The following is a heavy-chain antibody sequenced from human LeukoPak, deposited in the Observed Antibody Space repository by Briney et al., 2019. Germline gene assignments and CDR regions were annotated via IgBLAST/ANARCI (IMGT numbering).Heavy chain of an antibody. V-gene: IGHV4-59*01. CDR2: IYYSGST. Sequence: SETLSLTCTVSGGSISSYYWSWIRQPPGKGLEWIGYIYYSGSTNYNPYLKSRVTISVDPSKNQFSLKLSSVTAADTSVYYCARARVLGPVTTWFVDYWGQGTLVTVSS. CDR3: ARARVLGPVTTWFVDY. J-gene: IGHJ4*02. CDR1: GGSISSYY. D-gene: IGHD4-17*01.